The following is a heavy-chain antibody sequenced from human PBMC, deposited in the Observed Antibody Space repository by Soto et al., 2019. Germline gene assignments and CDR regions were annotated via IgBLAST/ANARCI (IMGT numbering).Heavy chain of an antibody. CDR3: AKVLFGGYHDAFDI. Sequence: QVQLVESGGGVVQPGRSLRLSCAASGFTFSSYAMHWVRQAPGKGLEWVAVISYDGSNKYYADSVKGRFTISRDNSKNTLYLQMNSLRAEDTAVYYCAKVLFGGYHDAFDIWGQGTMVTVSS. CDR1: GFTFSSYA. V-gene: IGHV3-30*04. CDR2: ISYDGSNK. D-gene: IGHD5-12*01. J-gene: IGHJ3*02.